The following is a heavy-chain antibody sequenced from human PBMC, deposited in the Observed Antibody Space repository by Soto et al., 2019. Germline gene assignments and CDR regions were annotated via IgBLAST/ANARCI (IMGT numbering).Heavy chain of an antibody. J-gene: IGHJ3*02. D-gene: IGHD3-16*02. CDR2: IYPGDSDT. V-gene: IGHV5-51*01. CDR1: GSSFTSYW. Sequence: GESLKISCKGSGSSFTSYWIGWVRQMPGKGLEWMGIIYPGDSDTRYSPSFQGQVTISADKSISTAYLQWSSLKASDTAMYYCARQTPMITFGGVIVPNDAFDIWGQGTMVTVSS. CDR3: ARQTPMITFGGVIVPNDAFDI.